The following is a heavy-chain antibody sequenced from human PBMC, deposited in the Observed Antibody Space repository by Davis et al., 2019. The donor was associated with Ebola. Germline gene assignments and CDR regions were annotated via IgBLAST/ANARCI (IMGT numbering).Heavy chain of an antibody. Sequence: MPSETLSLTCAVYGGSFSGYYWSWIRQPPGKGLEWIGEINHSGSTNYNPSLKSRVTISVDTSKNQFSLKLSSVTAADTAVYYCARSTRAGLYYVDVWGKGTTVTVSS. D-gene: IGHD2/OR15-2a*01. V-gene: IGHV4-34*01. J-gene: IGHJ6*03. CDR3: ARSTRAGLYYVDV. CDR1: GGSFSGYY. CDR2: INHSGST.